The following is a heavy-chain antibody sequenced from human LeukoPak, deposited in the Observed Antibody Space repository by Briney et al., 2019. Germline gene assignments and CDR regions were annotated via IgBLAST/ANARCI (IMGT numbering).Heavy chain of an antibody. Sequence: GGSLRLSCAASGFTVSTNYMSWVRQAPGRGLEWVSVIYSGGNAYYADSVKGRFTISRDNSKDTLYLQMNSLRAEDTAVYYCARDSGTTVGYFDYWGQGTLVTVSS. D-gene: IGHD4-23*01. CDR1: GFTVSTNY. CDR2: IYSGGNA. V-gene: IGHV3-66*01. CDR3: ARDSGTTVGYFDY. J-gene: IGHJ4*02.